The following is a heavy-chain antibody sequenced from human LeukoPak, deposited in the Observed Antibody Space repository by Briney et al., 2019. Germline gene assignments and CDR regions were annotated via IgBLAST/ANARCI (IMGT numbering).Heavy chain of an antibody. CDR1: GFTFSSFS. Sequence: GGSLRLSCAASGFTFSSFSMNWVRQAPGKGLEWISYITSSSSSTYYADSVKGRFTISRDNAKNSLYLQMNSLRAEDTAVYYCARPNYGWYFDLWGRGTLVTVSS. J-gene: IGHJ2*01. V-gene: IGHV3-48*04. CDR3: ARPNYGWYFDL. CDR2: ITSSSSST. D-gene: IGHD3-16*01.